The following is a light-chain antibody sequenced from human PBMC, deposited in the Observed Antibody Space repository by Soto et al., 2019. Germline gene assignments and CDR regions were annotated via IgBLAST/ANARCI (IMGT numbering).Light chain of an antibody. J-gene: IGLJ2*01. CDR1: SNDVGGYNS. V-gene: IGLV2-14*01. CDR2: DVS. Sequence: QSVLTQPASVSGSPGQSITISCTGTSNDVGGYNSVSCYQQYPGKAPKLMIYDVSNRPSGVSNRFSGSKSGNTASLTISGLQAEDEADYYCSSYATSRDVVFGGGTKLTVL. CDR3: SSYATSRDVV.